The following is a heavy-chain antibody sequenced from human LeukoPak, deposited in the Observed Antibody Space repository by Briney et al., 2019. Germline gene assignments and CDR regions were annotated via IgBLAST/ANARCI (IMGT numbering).Heavy chain of an antibody. CDR2: IYSRGTT. Sequence: SETLSLTCTASGGSISSYYWSWIRQSAGKGLEWIGRIYSRGTTNYNPSLKSRVTMSVDTSKNQFSLKVSSVTAADTAVYYCAREVRHSYDLDAFDIWGQGTMVTVSS. J-gene: IGHJ3*02. V-gene: IGHV4-4*07. CDR3: AREVRHSYDLDAFDI. CDR1: GGSISSYY. D-gene: IGHD5-18*01.